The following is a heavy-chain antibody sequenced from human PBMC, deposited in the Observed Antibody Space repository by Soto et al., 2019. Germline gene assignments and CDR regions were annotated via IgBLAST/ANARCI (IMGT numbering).Heavy chain of an antibody. CDR3: ASIPSGSSPGYENDAFDI. D-gene: IGHD1-26*01. J-gene: IGHJ3*02. V-gene: IGHV1-8*01. Sequence: QVQLVQSGAEVKKPGASVKVSCKASGYTFTSYDINWVRQATGQGLEWMGWMNPNSGNTGYAQKVQGGVSMTRNNSISTAYMELSSLRSEDTAVYYCASIPSGSSPGYENDAFDIWGQGTMVTVSS. CDR1: GYTFTSYD. CDR2: MNPNSGNT.